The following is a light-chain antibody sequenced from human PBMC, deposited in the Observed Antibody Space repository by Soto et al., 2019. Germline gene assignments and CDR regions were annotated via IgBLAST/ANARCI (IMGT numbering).Light chain of an antibody. V-gene: IGKV3-20*01. Sequence: EIVLTQSPGTLSLSPGERATLSCRTRQRVSNTYLAWYQQKPGQAPRLLIYGASSRATGIPDRFSGSGSGTDFTLTISRLEPEDFAVYYCQQYGTSPPVYAFGQGTKLEIK. CDR3: QQYGTSPPVYA. J-gene: IGKJ2*01. CDR1: QRVSNTY. CDR2: GAS.